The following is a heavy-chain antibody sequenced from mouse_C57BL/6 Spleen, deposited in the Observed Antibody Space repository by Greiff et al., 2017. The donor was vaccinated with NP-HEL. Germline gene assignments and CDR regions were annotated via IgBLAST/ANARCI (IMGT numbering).Heavy chain of an antibody. CDR2: ISSGGSYT. D-gene: IGHD2-3*01. J-gene: IGHJ2*01. V-gene: IGHV5-6*01. CDR3: ARNDGYYTLDY. CDR1: GFTFSSYG. Sequence: EVKLMESGGDLVKPGGSLKLSCAASGFTFSSYGMSWVRQTPDKRLEWVATISSGGSYTYYPDSVKGRFTISRDNAKNTLYLQMSSLKSEDTAMYYCARNDGYYTLDYWGQGTTLTVSS.